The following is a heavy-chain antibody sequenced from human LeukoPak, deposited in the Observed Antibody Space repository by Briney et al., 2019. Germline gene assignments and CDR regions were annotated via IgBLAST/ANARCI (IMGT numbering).Heavy chain of an antibody. CDR2: IYYSGST. D-gene: IGHD3-10*01. CDR3: ARSRPGVRGAYYGMDV. V-gene: IGHV4-39*01. J-gene: IGHJ6*02. CDR1: GGSISSSSYY. Sequence: PSETLSLTCTVSGGSISSSSYYWGWIRQPPGKGLEWIGSIYYSGSTYYNPSLKSRVTISVDTSKNQFSLKLSSVTAADTAVYYCARSRPGVRGAYYGMDVWGQGTTVTVSS.